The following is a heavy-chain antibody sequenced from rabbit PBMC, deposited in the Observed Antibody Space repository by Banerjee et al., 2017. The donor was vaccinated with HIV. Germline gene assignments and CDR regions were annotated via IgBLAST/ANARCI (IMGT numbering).Heavy chain of an antibody. D-gene: IGHD4-1*01. J-gene: IGHJ4*01. CDR1: GFDFSSYG. V-gene: IGHV1S45*01. CDR3: ARDLAGVIGWNFNL. CDR2: IYTGSGAT. Sequence: QEQLEESGGDLVKPEGSLTLTCKASGFDFSSYGVSWVRQAPGKGLEWIGCIYTGSGATYYASWAKGRFTISRPSSTTVTLQMTSLTAADTATYFCARDLAGVIGWNFNLWGPGTLVTVS.